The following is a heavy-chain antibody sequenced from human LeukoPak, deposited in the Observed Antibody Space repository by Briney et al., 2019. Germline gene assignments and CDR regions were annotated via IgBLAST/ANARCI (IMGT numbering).Heavy chain of an antibody. D-gene: IGHD3-22*01. J-gene: IGHJ4*02. V-gene: IGHV3-23*01. CDR3: AKDYYDSSGYWYYFDY. CDR1: RFTFSSYA. Sequence: PGGSLRLSCAASRFTFSSYAMSWVRQAPGKGREWVSAISGSGGSTYYADSVKGRFTISRDNSKNTLYLQMNSLRAEDTAVYYCAKDYYDSSGYWYYFDYWGQGTLVTVSS. CDR2: ISGSGGST.